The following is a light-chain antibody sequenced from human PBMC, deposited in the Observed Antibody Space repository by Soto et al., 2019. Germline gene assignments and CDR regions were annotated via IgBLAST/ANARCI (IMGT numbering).Light chain of an antibody. Sequence: XVSTQYPGTLSLSPVERTTLSCRASQSISRYLAWYQQKPGQGPRLLIYGASSRATGTPDRFSGSGSGTDFTLTINRMEPDDFALYYCQQYGSSPPTFGQGTKVDIK. V-gene: IGKV3-20*01. CDR1: QSISRY. CDR2: GAS. J-gene: IGKJ1*01. CDR3: QQYGSSPPT.